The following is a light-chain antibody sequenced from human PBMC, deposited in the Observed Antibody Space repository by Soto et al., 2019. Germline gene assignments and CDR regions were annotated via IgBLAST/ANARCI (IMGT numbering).Light chain of an antibody. V-gene: IGLV2-14*01. CDR3: SSYASSTAYV. Sequence: QSALTQPRSVSGSPGQSVTISCTGTGNDVGAYNYVSWYQQHPGTAPKLIIYEVSNRPSGVSNRFSGSKSDNTASLTISGLQAEDEADYYCSSYASSTAYVFGTGTKVTVL. CDR2: EVS. CDR1: GNDVGAYNY. J-gene: IGLJ1*01.